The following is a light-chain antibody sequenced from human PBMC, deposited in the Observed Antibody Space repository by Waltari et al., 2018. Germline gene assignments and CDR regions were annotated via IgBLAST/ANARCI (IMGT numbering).Light chain of an antibody. CDR3: RQYYSTMLT. CDR1: QGIRDS. Sequence: DIQMTQSPSSLSASVGDRVTITCRASQGIRDSLAWYQQKPGKAPKVLVYGASVLESGVPSRFSGSGSETDFTLTISSLQPEDFATYYCRQYYSTMLTFGGGTKVEIE. CDR2: GAS. J-gene: IGKJ4*01. V-gene: IGKV1-NL1*01.